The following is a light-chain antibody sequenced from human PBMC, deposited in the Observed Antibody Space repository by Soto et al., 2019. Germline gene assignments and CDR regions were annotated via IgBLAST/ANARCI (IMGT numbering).Light chain of an antibody. CDR1: SSDVGGYNS. J-gene: IGLJ1*01. V-gene: IGLV2-8*01. CDR3: NSYAVSIYV. Sequence: QSALTQPPSASGSPGQSVTISCTGTSSDVGGYNSVSWYQHHPGKAPKLIIFDVNKRPSGVPDRFSGSKFGNTASLTVSGLQAEDEADYYGNSYAVSIYVFGTGTKLTVL. CDR2: DVN.